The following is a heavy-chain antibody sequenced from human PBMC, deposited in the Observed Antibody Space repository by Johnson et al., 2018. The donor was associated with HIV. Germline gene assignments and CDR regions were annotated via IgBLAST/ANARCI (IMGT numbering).Heavy chain of an antibody. D-gene: IGHD2-2*01. V-gene: IGHV3-NL1*01. CDR1: GFTFSSYG. Sequence: QVRLVESGGGVVQPGGSLRLSCAASGFTFSSYGMHWVRQAPGKGLGWVSVIFSGGSTYYAGFVKGRFTISRDNSKNKVYLQMNSLRVEDTAVYYCTRHVADGSSTSCYPGAFDIWGQGTMVTVSS. CDR2: IFSGGST. J-gene: IGHJ3*02. CDR3: TRHVADGSSTSCYPGAFDI.